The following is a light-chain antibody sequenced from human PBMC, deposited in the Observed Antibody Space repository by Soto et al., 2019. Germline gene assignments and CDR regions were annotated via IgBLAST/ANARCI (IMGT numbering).Light chain of an antibody. CDR2: DVS. CDR1: QSVSSAY. CDR3: QQYGSSPET. V-gene: IGKV3-20*01. J-gene: IGKJ1*01. Sequence: EIVLTQSPGTLSLSPGERSTLSWRASQSVSSAYLAWYQQKPGQAPRLLIYDVSSRATGIPDRFSGSGSGTDFTLTVSRLEPEDFAVYYCQQYGSSPETFGQGTKVDIK.